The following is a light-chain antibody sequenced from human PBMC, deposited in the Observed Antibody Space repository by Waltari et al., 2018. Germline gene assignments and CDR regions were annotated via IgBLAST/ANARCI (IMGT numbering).Light chain of an antibody. V-gene: IGLV3-21*02. Sequence: SYVLTQAPSVSVAPGQTARITCGGNDIGSKIVNWYQQQPGQAPVLVRYDDSDRPPGLPGPFAGANSGSKATLTVSRAEVGEGGDFCCEVCDTSGDPLVVFGGGTKLTVL. J-gene: IGLJ2*01. CDR2: DDS. CDR3: EVCDTSGDPLVV. CDR1: DIGSKI.